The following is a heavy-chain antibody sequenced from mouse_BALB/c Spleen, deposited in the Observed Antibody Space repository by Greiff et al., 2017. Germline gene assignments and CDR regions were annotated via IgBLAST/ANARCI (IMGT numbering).Heavy chain of an antibody. CDR2: ISYSGST. Sequence: EVQGVESGPGLVKPSQSLSLTCTVTGYSITSDYAWNWIRQFPGNKLEWMGYISYSGSTSYNPSLKSRISITRDTSKNQFFLQLNSVTTEDTATYYCARKETARATSWFAYWGQGTLVTVSA. CDR1: GYSITSDYA. CDR3: ARKETARATSWFAY. J-gene: IGHJ3*01. D-gene: IGHD3-2*01. V-gene: IGHV3-2*02.